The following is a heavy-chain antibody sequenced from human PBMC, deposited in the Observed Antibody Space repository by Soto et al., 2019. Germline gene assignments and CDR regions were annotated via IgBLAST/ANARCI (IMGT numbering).Heavy chain of an antibody. J-gene: IGHJ4*02. CDR1: GFTFRLYA. V-gene: IGHV3-23*01. Sequence: EVQLLESGGAVVQPGESLRLSCAASGFTFRLYAMSWVRQAPGRGPEWVSSISGNGAYTFYPDSVKGRFTISRDNSRNTLYLQMNSLRVEDTAVYYCAKDRPNYFGSEGNYYQAGGDYWGQGVLVSVSS. CDR2: ISGNGAYT. D-gene: IGHD3-10*01. CDR3: AKDRPNYFGSEGNYYQAGGDY.